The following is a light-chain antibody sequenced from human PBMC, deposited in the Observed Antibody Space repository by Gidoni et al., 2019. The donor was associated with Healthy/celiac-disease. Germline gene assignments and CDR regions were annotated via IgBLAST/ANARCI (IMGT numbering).Light chain of an antibody. CDR2: GAA. CDR1: QSVSSN. Sequence: EIVMSQSPATLSVSPGERATLSCRASQSVSSNLAWYQQNPGQAPRLLIYGAATRATGIPARCSGSGSGTEFTLTISSLQSEDVAVDYCQQYNNWPPMYTFGQGTKLEIK. V-gene: IGKV3-15*01. CDR3: QQYNNWPPMYT. J-gene: IGKJ2*01.